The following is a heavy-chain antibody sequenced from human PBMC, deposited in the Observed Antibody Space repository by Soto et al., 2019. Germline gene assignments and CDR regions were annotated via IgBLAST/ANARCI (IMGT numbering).Heavy chain of an antibody. V-gene: IGHV3-48*04. J-gene: IGHJ3*01. CDR3: ARDLPLIPAFDL. Sequence: EAQLVESGGGLVRPGGSLTISCAASGFTFSSYNMNWVRQTPGKGLEWIAFITTSSRIIHYADSVKGRFTISRDSGKKYLYLQMNSLRVEDTAVYYCARDLPLIPAFDLWGQGTMVTVSS. CDR2: ITTSSRII. D-gene: IGHD2-8*01. CDR1: GFTFSSYN.